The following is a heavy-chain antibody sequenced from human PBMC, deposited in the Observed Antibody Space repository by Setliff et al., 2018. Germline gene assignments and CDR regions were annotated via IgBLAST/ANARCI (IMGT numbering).Heavy chain of an antibody. CDR1: GYMFRSYG. D-gene: IGHD2-8*02. Sequence: ASVRVSCKASGYMFRSYGINWMRQAPGQGFEWMGWISAYNDNTKSAQKVQGRVTMTTDTSTSTAYMELRSLTSDDTAVYYCSRLVRYCTATTCQRASGAEIWGQGTPVTVSS. V-gene: IGHV1-18*04. J-gene: IGHJ4*02. CDR2: ISAYNDNT. CDR3: SRLVRYCTATTCQRASGAEI.